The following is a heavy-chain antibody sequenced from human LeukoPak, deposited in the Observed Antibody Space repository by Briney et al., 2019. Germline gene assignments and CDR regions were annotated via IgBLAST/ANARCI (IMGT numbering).Heavy chain of an antibody. CDR3: VRDYRGGWNDY. Sequence: GGSLRLSCAASGFTFSSHGMSWVRQAPGKGLEWVSTISGSGDYTYYADSVKGRFTISRDNAKNSLFLQMNNLRVDDTAVYYCVRDYRGGWNDYWGQGTLVTVSS. V-gene: IGHV3-21*01. CDR1: GFTFSSHG. J-gene: IGHJ4*02. D-gene: IGHD1-26*01. CDR2: ISGSGDYT.